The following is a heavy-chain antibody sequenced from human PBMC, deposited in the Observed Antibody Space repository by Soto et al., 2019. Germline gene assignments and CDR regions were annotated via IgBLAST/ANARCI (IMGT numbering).Heavy chain of an antibody. CDR1: GFTFNNYA. V-gene: IGHV3-23*01. D-gene: IGHD2-2*01. CDR3: AKLGSSSWSPHYYFDY. CDR2: ITDSGDDT. Sequence: EVQLLESGGGLVQPGGSLRLSCEASGFTFNNYAMGWVRQAPGKGLEWLSAITDSGDDTYYIDSVKGRFTISRDNSKSKLYLQMNSLRAEETAIYYCAKLGSSSWSPHYYFDYWGQGTLVTVSS. J-gene: IGHJ4*02.